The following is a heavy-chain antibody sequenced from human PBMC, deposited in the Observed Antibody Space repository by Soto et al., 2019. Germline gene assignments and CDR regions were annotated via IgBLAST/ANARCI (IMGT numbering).Heavy chain of an antibody. D-gene: IGHD2-8*01. V-gene: IGHV4-34*01. J-gene: IGHJ3*02. CDR2: INHSGST. CDR3: ARPMASYCTNGVCYTPDAFDI. Sequence: QVQLQQWGAGLLKPSETLSLTCAVYGGSFSGYYWSWIRQPPGKGLEWIGEINHSGSTNYNPSLKSPVTISVDTSKNQFSLKLSSVTAADTAVYYCARPMASYCTNGVCYTPDAFDIWGQGTMVTVSS. CDR1: GGSFSGYY.